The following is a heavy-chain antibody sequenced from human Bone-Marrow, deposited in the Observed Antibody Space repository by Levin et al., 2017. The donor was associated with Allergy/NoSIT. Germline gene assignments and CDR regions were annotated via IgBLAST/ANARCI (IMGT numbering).Heavy chain of an antibody. D-gene: IGHD3-10*01. CDR2: INSDGSST. CDR3: ARDRVVRGVKVPDAFDS. J-gene: IGHJ3*02. CDR1: GFTFSSYW. Sequence: GESLKISCAASGFTFSSYWMHWVRQAPGKGLVWVSRINSDGSSTSYADSVKGRFTISRDNAKNTLYLQMNSLRAEDTAVYYCARDRVVRGVKVPDAFDSWGQGTMVTVSS. V-gene: IGHV3-74*01.